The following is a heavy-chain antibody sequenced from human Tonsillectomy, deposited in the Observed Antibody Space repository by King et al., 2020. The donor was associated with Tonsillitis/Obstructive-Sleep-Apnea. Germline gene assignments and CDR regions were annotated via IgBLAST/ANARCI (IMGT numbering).Heavy chain of an antibody. CDR1: GYTFTSYW. V-gene: IGHV5-51*01. J-gene: IGHJ4*02. Sequence: VQLVQSGAEVKKPGESLKISCKGSGYTFTSYWIAWVRQMPGKGLELMGVIYPDDSATRYSPSFQGQVTISADKSISAAYLQWSSLKASDTAIYYCARQGSFWPLDYWGQGTLVTVSS. CDR3: ARQGSFWPLDY. D-gene: IGHD1-26*01. CDR2: IYPDDSAT.